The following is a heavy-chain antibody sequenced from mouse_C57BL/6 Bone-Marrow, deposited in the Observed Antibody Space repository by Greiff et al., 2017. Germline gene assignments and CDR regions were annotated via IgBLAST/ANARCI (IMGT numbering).Heavy chain of an antibody. J-gene: IGHJ4*01. CDR1: GFTFSDYY. V-gene: IGHV5-16*01. CDR3: AREFTTVVATDYAMDY. Sequence: EVKLMESEGGLVQPGSSMKLSCTASGFTFSDYYMAWVRQVPEKGLEWVANINYDGSSTYYLDSLKSRFIISRDNAKNILYLQVSSLKSEDTATYYCAREFTTVVATDYAMDYWGQGTSVTVSS. D-gene: IGHD1-1*01. CDR2: INYDGSST.